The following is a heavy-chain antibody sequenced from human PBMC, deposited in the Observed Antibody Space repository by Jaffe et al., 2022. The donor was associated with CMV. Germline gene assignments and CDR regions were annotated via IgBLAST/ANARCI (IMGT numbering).Heavy chain of an antibody. CDR1: GFTFSSYG. D-gene: IGHD1-26*01. CDR3: AKDRELFVGLHQ. Sequence: QVQLVESGGGVVQPGRSLRLSCAASGFTFSSYGMHWVRQAPGKGLEWVAVISYDGSNKYYADSVKGRFTISRDNSKNTLYLQMNSLRAEDTAVYYCAKDRELFVGLHQWGQGTLVTVSS. V-gene: IGHV3-30*18. J-gene: IGHJ4*02. CDR2: ISYDGSNK.